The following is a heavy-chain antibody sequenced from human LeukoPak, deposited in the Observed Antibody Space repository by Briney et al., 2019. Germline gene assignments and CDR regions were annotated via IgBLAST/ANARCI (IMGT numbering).Heavy chain of an antibody. V-gene: IGHV4-34*01. D-gene: IGHD5/OR15-5a*01. Sequence: PSETLSLTCAVYGGSFSGYYWSWIRQPPGKGLEWIGEINHSGSTNYNPSLKSRVTISVDTSKNQFSLKLSSVTAADTAVYYCAKRVSKPYYYMDVWGKGTTVTVSS. J-gene: IGHJ6*03. CDR2: INHSGST. CDR1: GGSFSGYY. CDR3: AKRVSKPYYYMDV.